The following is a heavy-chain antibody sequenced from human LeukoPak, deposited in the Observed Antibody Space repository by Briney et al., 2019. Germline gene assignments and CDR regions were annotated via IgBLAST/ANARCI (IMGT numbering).Heavy chain of an antibody. CDR2: ISAYNGNT. CDR1: GYTFTSYG. Sequence: ASVKVSCKASGYTFTSYGISWVRQAPGQGLELMGWISAYNGNTNYAQKLQGRVTMTTDTSTSTAYMELRSLRSDDTAVYYCARTRNDSSGYYYAGAYYFDYWGQGTLVTV. CDR3: ARTRNDSSGYYYAGAYYFDY. D-gene: IGHD3-22*01. V-gene: IGHV1-18*01. J-gene: IGHJ4*02.